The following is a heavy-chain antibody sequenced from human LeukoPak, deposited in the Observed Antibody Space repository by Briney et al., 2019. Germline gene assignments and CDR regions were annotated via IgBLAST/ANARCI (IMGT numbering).Heavy chain of an antibody. V-gene: IGHV3-21*04. CDR2: ISSLSNYI. CDR3: ASLGNSSSWYERGVDV. D-gene: IGHD6-13*01. CDR1: RFTFTNYS. Sequence: AGGSLRLSCAASRFTFTNYSMNWVRQAPGKGLEWVSSISSLSNYIYYADSVKGRFTISRDNAKNSLFLQMNSLRAEDTAVYYCASLGNSSSWYERGVDVWGKGITVTISS. J-gene: IGHJ6*04.